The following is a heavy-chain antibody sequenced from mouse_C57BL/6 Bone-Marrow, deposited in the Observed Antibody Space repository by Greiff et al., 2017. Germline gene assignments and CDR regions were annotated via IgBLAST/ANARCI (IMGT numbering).Heavy chain of an antibody. J-gene: IGHJ3*01. CDR3: ARGGYYGSTFAY. Sequence: QVQLQQSGAELVRPGTSVKVSCKASGYAFTNYLIEWVKQRPGQGLEWIGVINPGGGGTNYNEKFKGKATLTADKSSSTAYMKLSSLTSEDSAVYFCARGGYYGSTFAYWGQGTLVTVSA. D-gene: IGHD1-1*01. CDR2: INPGGGGT. V-gene: IGHV1-54*01. CDR1: GYAFTNYL.